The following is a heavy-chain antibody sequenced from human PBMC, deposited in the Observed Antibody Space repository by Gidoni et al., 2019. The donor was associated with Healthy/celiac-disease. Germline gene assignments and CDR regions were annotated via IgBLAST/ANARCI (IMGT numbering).Heavy chain of an antibody. Sequence: EVQLVESGGGLVKPGGSLRLSCAASGFTFSSYRMNWVRQAPGKGLEWVSSSSSSSSYIYYADSVKGRFTISRDNAKNSLYLQMNSLRAEDTAVYYCARDDDVYYYDSSGYYPRGNAFDIWGQGTMVTVSS. J-gene: IGHJ3*02. CDR1: GFTFSSYR. CDR2: SSSSSSYI. CDR3: ARDDDVYYYDSSGYYPRGNAFDI. V-gene: IGHV3-21*01. D-gene: IGHD3-22*01.